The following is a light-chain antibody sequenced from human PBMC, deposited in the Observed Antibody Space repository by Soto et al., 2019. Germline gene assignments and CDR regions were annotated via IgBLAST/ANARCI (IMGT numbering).Light chain of an antibody. CDR2: ASS. Sequence: DIQLTQSPSFLSASVGDRVTITCRASQDIRSYLAWYQRKPGKAPKLLIYASSYLQGGVPSRFSGSYSGTEFTLRITGLQPEDFATYYCQQVKTFPPTFGQGTKVEIK. CDR1: QDIRSY. J-gene: IGKJ1*01. CDR3: QQVKTFPPT. V-gene: IGKV1-9*01.